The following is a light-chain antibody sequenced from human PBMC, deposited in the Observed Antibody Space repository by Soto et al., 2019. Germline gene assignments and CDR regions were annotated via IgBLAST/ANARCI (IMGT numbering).Light chain of an antibody. CDR1: QSFRGL. J-gene: IGKJ5*01. CDR2: DAY. V-gene: IGKV3-11*01. Sequence: VLTPSPFTLCLSPVEIATLSCRASQSFRGLLAWYQQKPGQAPRLLIYDAYNRATGIPPRFSGSGSGTDFTLTISSLEPEDSAVYYCQQRHMWPITFGQGTRLEIK. CDR3: QQRHMWPIT.